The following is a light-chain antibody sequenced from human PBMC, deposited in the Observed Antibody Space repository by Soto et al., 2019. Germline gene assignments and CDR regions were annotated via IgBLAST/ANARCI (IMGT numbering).Light chain of an antibody. CDR3: SSYTSRYTFV. CDR1: SSDVGGYNY. CDR2: EVN. V-gene: IGLV2-14*01. J-gene: IGLJ1*01. Sequence: QSALTQPASVSGSPGQSITISCTGTSSDVGGYNYVSWYQQHPGKAPKLMIYEVNNRPSEVSNRFSGSKSGNTASLTISGIQPEDEADYYCSSYTSRYTFVLAIGTKVTVL.